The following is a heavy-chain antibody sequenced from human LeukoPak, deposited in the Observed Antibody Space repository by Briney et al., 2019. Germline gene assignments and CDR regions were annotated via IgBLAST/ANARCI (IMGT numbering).Heavy chain of an antibody. J-gene: IGHJ4*02. CDR3: AREGEGYCSSTSCYYFDY. CDR2: ISSSSSTI. V-gene: IGHV3-48*04. D-gene: IGHD2-2*01. CDR1: GFTYSSYS. Sequence: GGSLRLSCAASGFTYSSYSMNWVRQAPGKGLEWVSYISSSSSTIYYADSVKGRFTISRDNAKNSLNLQMNSLRAEDTAVYYCAREGEGYCSSTSCYYFDYWGQGTLVTVSS.